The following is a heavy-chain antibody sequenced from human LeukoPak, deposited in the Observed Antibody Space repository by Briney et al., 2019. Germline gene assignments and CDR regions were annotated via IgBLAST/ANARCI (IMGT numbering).Heavy chain of an antibody. CDR3: ARTYSSGWYISPDY. CDR2: IYYSGGT. CDR1: GGSISSGSYY. J-gene: IGHJ4*02. D-gene: IGHD6-19*01. V-gene: IGHV4-39*01. Sequence: PSETLSLTCTVSGGSISSGSYYWGWIRQPPGKGLEWIGSIYYSGGTYYNPSLKSRVTISVDTSKNQFSLKLSSVTAADTAVYYCARTYSSGWYISPDYWGQGTLVTVSS.